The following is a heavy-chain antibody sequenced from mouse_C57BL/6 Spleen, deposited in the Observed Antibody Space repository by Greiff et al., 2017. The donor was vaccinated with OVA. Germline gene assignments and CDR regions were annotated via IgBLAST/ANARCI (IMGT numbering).Heavy chain of an antibody. V-gene: IGHV1-22*01. CDR3: ARGGSVRGPFAY. J-gene: IGHJ3*01. D-gene: IGHD2-14*01. Sequence: EVQLQESGPELVKPGASVKMSRKASGYTFTDYNMHWVKQSHGKGLEWIGYIDPNHVGTIYNQKFKGKATLTVNKYSSTAYMELHSLTSEDSAVYYCARGGSVRGPFAYWSQGTLGTVSA. CDR2: IDPNHVGT. CDR1: GYTFTDYN.